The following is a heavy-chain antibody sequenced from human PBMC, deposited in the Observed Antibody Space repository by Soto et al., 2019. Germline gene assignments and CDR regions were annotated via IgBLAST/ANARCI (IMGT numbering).Heavy chain of an antibody. CDR2: TRDKSEGYTT. D-gene: IGHD1-1*01. CDR1: GFTIRNHY. Sequence: EVQLVGSGGGVVQPGGSLRLSCAASGFTIRNHYMDWVRQAPGKGLEWVGRTRDKSEGYTTEYAASVKGRLTISRDESKNSVYVQMNSLTTEDTAVYYCGRVMERGYLDWWGHGLLVSVSS. J-gene: IGHJ4*01. CDR3: GRVMERGYLDW. V-gene: IGHV3-72*01.